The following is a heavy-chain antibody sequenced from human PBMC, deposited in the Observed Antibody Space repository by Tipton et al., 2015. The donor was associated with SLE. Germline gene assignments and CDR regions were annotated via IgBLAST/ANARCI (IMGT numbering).Heavy chain of an antibody. CDR3: ARGFRYSSGPGAY. CDR1: GGSISSSDYY. V-gene: IGHV4-61*05. CDR2: IYYSGST. J-gene: IGHJ4*02. D-gene: IGHD3-22*01. Sequence: TLSLTCTVSGGSISSSDYYWGWIRQPPGKGLEWIGYIYYSGSTNYNPSLKSRVTISVDTSKNQFSLKLTSVTAADTAVYYCARGFRYSSGPGAYWGQGTLVTVSS.